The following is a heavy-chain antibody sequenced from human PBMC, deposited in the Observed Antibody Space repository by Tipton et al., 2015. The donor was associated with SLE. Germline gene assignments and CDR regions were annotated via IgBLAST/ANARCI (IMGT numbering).Heavy chain of an antibody. V-gene: IGHV3-23*01. CDR3: SQPVFY. Sequence: SLRLSCAASGFTFSSHAMSWVRQAPGKGLEWVSTISESGGGTFYADSVKGRFTISRDNSKNTLYLQMNSLRAEDTAVYYCSQPVFYWGQGTLVTVSS. CDR1: GFTFSSHA. D-gene: IGHD5-18*01. CDR2: ISESGGGT. J-gene: IGHJ4*02.